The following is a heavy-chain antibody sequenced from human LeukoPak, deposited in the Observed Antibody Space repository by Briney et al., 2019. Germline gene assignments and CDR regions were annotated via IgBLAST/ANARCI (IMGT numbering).Heavy chain of an antibody. CDR1: GFTFGPYS. Sequence: GGSLRLSCAASGFTFGPYSLNWVRQAPGKGLEWVSYISSSGGTKYYADSVKGRFTISRDNAKNSLYLQMNSLRAEDTAVYYCARGTIFGVGRLDYWGQGTLVTVSS. CDR3: ARGTIFGVGRLDY. J-gene: IGHJ4*02. D-gene: IGHD3-3*01. CDR2: ISSSGGTK. V-gene: IGHV3-48*01.